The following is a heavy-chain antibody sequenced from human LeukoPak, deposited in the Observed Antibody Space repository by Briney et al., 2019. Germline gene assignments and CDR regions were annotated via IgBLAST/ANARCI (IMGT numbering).Heavy chain of an antibody. CDR3: ANHLACGSTSCPPFDY. J-gene: IGHJ4*02. CDR2: ISNSGSYI. D-gene: IGHD2-2*01. Sequence: GGSLRLSCAASGFTFSSYSMNWVRQAPGKGLEWVSSISNSGSYIYYADSVKGRFTISRDNAKNSLYLQMNSLRAEDTAVYYCANHLACGSTSCPPFDYWGQGTLVTVSS. CDR1: GFTFSSYS. V-gene: IGHV3-21*01.